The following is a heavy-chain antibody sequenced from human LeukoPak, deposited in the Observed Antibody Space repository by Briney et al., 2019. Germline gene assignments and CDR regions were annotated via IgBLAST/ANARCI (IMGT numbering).Heavy chain of an antibody. CDR3: ARDWGRIAVAD. D-gene: IGHD6-19*01. J-gene: IGHJ4*02. CDR1: GFTFSSYS. V-gene: IGHV3-21*01. Sequence: GGSLRLSCAASGFTFSSYSMNWVRQAPGKGLEWVSSISSSSSYIYYADSVKGRFTISRDNAKNSLYLQMNSLRAEDTAVYYCARDWGRIAVADWGQGTLVTVSS. CDR2: ISSSSSYI.